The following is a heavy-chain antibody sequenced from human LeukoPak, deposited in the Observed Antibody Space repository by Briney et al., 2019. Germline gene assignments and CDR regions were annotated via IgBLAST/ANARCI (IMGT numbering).Heavy chain of an antibody. V-gene: IGHV4-59*08. CDR1: GGSISSYY. CDR3: VRHQSKRRVGPFDY. CDR2: IYYSGST. D-gene: IGHD1-1*01. J-gene: IGHJ4*02. Sequence: PSETLSLTCTVSGGSISSYYWSWIRQPPGKGLEWIGYIYYSGSTNYNPSLKSRVTISVDTSKNQFSLKLSSVTAADTAVYYCVRHQSKRRVGPFDYWGQGTLVTVSS.